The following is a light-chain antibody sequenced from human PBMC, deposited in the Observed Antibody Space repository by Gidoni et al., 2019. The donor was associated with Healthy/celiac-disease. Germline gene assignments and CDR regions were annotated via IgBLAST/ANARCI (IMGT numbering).Light chain of an antibody. CDR1: QSVSSN. V-gene: IGKV3-15*01. CDR2: GAS. J-gene: IGKJ1*01. Sequence: DIVISQSPGTLSVSPGERATLSCRASQSVSSNLVWYQQKPGQAPRLLIYGASTRATASPARLSSSGCGTEVTITISSMQSEDFAVYYCQQYNNWPPWTFGQGTKVEIK. CDR3: QQYNNWPPWT.